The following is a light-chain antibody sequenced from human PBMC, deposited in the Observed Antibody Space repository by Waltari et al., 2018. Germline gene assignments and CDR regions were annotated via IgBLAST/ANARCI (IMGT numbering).Light chain of an antibody. V-gene: IGKV3-20*01. J-gene: IGKJ1*01. CDR2: AAS. Sequence: EIVLTPSPGTLSLSSVERATLSCRASQSISRYLAWYQQKPGQAPRLLIYAASSRATGIPDRFSGSGSGTDFSLTISRLEPEDFAVYYCQNHERLPAMFGQGTKVEIK. CDR3: QNHERLPAM. CDR1: QSISRY.